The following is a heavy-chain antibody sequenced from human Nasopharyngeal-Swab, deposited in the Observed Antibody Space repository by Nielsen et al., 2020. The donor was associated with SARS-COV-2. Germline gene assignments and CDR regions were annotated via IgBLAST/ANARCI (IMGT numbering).Heavy chain of an antibody. CDR2: ISAYDGNT. V-gene: IGHV1-18*04. CDR3: ARAIVAVLAAIWNYYYHCYMDV. CDR1: GYTFTNYG. J-gene: IGHJ6*03. Sequence: ASVKVSCKASGYTFTNYGFTWVRQAPGQGLEWIGWISAYDGNTNYAQKLQDRVTLTTDTSTRTAYMELRSLRSDDTAVYYCARAIVAVLAAIWNYYYHCYMDVWGKGTTVTVSS. D-gene: IGHD2-2*01.